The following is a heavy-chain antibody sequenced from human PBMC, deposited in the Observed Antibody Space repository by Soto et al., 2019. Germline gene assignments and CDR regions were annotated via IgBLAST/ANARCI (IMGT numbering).Heavy chain of an antibody. V-gene: IGHV4-34*01. D-gene: IGHD1-20*01. Sequence: SETLSLPCAVYGGSFSGYYWSWIRQPPGKGLEWIGEINHSGSTNYNPSLKSRVTISVDTSTNQFSLNLSSVTDADTAVYYGASGRRYQYHRDWGQGTMVTVSS. CDR3: ASGRRYQYHRD. CDR2: INHSGST. CDR1: GGSFSGYY. J-gene: IGHJ4*02.